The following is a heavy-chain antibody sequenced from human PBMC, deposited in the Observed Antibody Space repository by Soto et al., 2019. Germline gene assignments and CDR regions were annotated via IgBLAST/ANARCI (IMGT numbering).Heavy chain of an antibody. CDR2: ISTSGSTK. CDR3: ARVEGGFDI. CDR1: GFTFSYYS. D-gene: IGHD3-16*01. Sequence: EVQLVESGGGLVQPGGSLRLSCAASGFTFSYYSMNWVRQAPGKGLEWLSYISTSGSTKYYADSVKGRFTISRDNANNSLYLQMSSLRDEDTAVHYCARVEGGFDIWGQGTMVTVSS. J-gene: IGHJ3*02. V-gene: IGHV3-48*02.